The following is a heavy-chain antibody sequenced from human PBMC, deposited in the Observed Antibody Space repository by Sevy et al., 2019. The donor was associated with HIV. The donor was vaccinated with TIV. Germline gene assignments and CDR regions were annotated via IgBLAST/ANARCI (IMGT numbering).Heavy chain of an antibody. V-gene: IGHV3-49*03. J-gene: IGHJ4*02. CDR2: VRSKTYGGTT. CDR1: GFTIGDYA. Sequence: GGSLRLSCTASGFTIGDYAMSWFRQAPGKGLEWVGFVRSKTYGGTTDYAASVRGRFTISRDDSNSIAYLQMNSLKTEDTAVYYCTRDLFYYQPGDYWGQGTLVTVSS. D-gene: IGHD2-8*01. CDR3: TRDLFYYQPGDY.